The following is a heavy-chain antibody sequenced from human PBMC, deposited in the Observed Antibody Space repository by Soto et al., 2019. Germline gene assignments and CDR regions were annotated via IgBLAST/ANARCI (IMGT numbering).Heavy chain of an antibody. CDR1: GGTFSSYA. Sequence: GASVKGSCKASGGTFSSYAISWVRQAPGQGLEWMGWISAYNGNTNYAQKLQGRVTMTTDTSTSTAYMELRSLRSDDTAVYYCARGAVVVPAAIRPWWFDPWGQGTLVTVSS. V-gene: IGHV1-18*01. CDR3: ARGAVVVPAAIRPWWFDP. D-gene: IGHD2-2*01. J-gene: IGHJ5*02. CDR2: ISAYNGNT.